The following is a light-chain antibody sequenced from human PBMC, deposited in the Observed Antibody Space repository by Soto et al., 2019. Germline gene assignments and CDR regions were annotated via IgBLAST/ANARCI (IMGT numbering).Light chain of an antibody. CDR3: QQLNSYPPFT. CDR1: QGISSF. CDR2: AAS. V-gene: IGKV1-9*01. J-gene: IGKJ3*01. Sequence: IPLTQSPSSLSASVGDRVTISYRASQGISSFLAWYQQKPGKAPKLLIYAASTLQSGVPSRFSGSGSGTDFTLTISSLQPEDFATYYCQQLNSYPPFTFGPGTKVDIK.